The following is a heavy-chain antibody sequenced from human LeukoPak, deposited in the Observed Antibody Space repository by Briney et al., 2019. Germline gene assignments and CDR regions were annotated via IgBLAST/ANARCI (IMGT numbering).Heavy chain of an antibody. D-gene: IGHD3-22*01. CDR3: ARHAVRYYYDSSGPSN. J-gene: IGHJ4*02. CDR2: IYYSGST. Sequence: SETLSLTCTVSGGSISSSSYYWGWIRQPPGKGLGWIGSIYYSGSTYYSPSLKSRVTISVDTSKNQFSLKLSSVTAADTAVYYCARHAVRYYYDSSGPSNWGQGTLVTVSS. V-gene: IGHV4-39*01. CDR1: GGSISSSSYY.